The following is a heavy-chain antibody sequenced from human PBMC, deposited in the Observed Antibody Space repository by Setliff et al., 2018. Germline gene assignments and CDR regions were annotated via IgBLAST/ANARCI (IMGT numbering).Heavy chain of an antibody. J-gene: IGHJ3*02. CDR1: GYTFSANA. CDR3: ARDRYYNSWSGTSITAPHDAFDI. V-gene: IGHV1-69*05. D-gene: IGHD3-3*01. Sequence: ASVKVSCKASGYTFSANAIHWVRQAPGQGLEWMGGLIPMFGTPGYAQKFQDRVTITTDESTSTAYMEVSSLRSEDTAVYYCARDRYYNSWSGTSITAPHDAFDIWGQGTMVTVSS. CDR2: LIPMFGTP.